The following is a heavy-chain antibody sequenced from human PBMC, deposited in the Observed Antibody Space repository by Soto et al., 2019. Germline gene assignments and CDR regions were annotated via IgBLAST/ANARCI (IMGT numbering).Heavy chain of an antibody. CDR2: IYPGDSDT. CDR3: ALPAFQTYCSGGSCNDY. J-gene: IGHJ4*02. D-gene: IGHD2-15*01. CDR1: GYSFTSYW. V-gene: IGHV5-51*01. Sequence: PGESLKISCKGSGYSFTSYWIGWVRQMPGKGLEWMGIIYPGDSDTRYSPYFQGQVTISADKSISIAYLQWSSLKASDTAIYYFALPAFQTYCSGGSCNDYWGQGTLVTVSS.